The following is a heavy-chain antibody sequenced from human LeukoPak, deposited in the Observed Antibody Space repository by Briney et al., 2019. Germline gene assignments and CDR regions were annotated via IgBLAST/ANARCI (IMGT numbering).Heavy chain of an antibody. D-gene: IGHD3-22*01. J-gene: IGHJ4*02. CDR2: IIPIFGTA. V-gene: IGHV1-69*05. Sequence: SSVKVSCKASGGTFSSYAISWVRQAPGQGLEWMGGIIPIFGTANYAQKFQGRVTITTDESTSTAYMELSSLRSEDTAVYYCAEGAHYYDSSGLEYWGQGTLVTVSS. CDR1: GGTFSSYA. CDR3: AEGAHYYDSSGLEY.